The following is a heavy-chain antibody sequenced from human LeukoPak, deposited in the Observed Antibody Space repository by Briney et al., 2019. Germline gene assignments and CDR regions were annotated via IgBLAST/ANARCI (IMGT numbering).Heavy chain of an antibody. CDR1: GFTFSDYY. CDR3: AREHTSGTYYIDY. J-gene: IGHJ4*02. Sequence: GGSLRLSCAASGFTFSDYYMTWLRQAPGKGLEWVSYISNSGSNIYYADSVKGRFTISRDNGKNSLYLQMNSLRAEDTAVYYCAREHTSGTYYIDYWGQGTLVTVSS. V-gene: IGHV3-11*01. CDR2: ISNSGSNI. D-gene: IGHD1-26*01.